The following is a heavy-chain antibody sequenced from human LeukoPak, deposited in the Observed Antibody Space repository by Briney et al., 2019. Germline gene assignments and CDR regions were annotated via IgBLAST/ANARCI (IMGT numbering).Heavy chain of an antibody. CDR2: INHSGST. J-gene: IGHJ4*02. D-gene: IGHD2-2*01. Sequence: PSETLSLTCAVYGGSFSGYYWSWIRQPPGKGLEWIGEINHSGSTNYNPSLKSRVTISVDTSKNQFSLKLSSVTAADTAVYYCARHAPFVVVPAAAFDYWGQGTLVTVSS. V-gene: IGHV4-34*01. CDR1: GGSFSGYY. CDR3: ARHAPFVVVPAAAFDY.